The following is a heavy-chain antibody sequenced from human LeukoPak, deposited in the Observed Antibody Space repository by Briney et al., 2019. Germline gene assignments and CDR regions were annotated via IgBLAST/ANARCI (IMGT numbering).Heavy chain of an antibody. CDR3: AAFDSATHDAFDI. CDR1: GGSIISGGYL. D-gene: IGHD3-22*01. V-gene: IGHV4-31*03. J-gene: IGHJ3*02. Sequence: SQTLSLTCTVSGGSIISGGYLWSWIRQHPGKGLEWIGYIYYSGSTHYNTSLESRVTISVDTSKKQFSLKLSSVTAADTAVYYCAAFDSATHDAFDIWGQGTMVTVSS. CDR2: IYYSGST.